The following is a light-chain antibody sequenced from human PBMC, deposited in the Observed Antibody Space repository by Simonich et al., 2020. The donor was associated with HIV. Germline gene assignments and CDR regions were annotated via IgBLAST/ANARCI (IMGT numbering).Light chain of an antibody. CDR2: KAS. CDR1: QTLSSW. J-gene: IGKJ4*01. V-gene: IGKV1-5*03. CDR3: QQYNGYSLT. Sequence: DIQMTQSPSTLSASVGDSVTITCRASQTLSSWLAWYQQKPGKAPNLLIYKASSLESGVSSRFSGSGSGTEFTLTISGLQPDDFATYYCQQYNGYSLTFGGGTKVEIK.